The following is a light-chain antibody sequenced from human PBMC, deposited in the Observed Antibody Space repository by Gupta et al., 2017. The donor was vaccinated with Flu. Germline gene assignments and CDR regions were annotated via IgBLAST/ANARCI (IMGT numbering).Light chain of an antibody. CDR3: QQTSSSPRT. V-gene: IGKV1-39*01. J-gene: IGKJ1*01. Sequence: DIKMAQSPSSLSASVGDRVTITCRASQSIRNYLHWYQQRPGKAPRLLIYGISTLHNGVPSRFSGSGYGTDFTLTITSLQPEDFATYYCQQTSSSPRTFGQGTKVEIK. CDR2: GIS. CDR1: QSIRNY.